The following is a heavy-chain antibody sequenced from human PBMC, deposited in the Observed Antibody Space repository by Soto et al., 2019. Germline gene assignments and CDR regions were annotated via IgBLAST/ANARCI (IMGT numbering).Heavy chain of an antibody. V-gene: IGHV3-9*01. Sequence: EMQVVESGGDLVQPGRSLRLSCAASGFNFYAYAMHWVRQAPGKGLEWVSGINLAGQIIGYADSVKGRFTISREDAKSSLYLQLTNLGVKDTALYYCAKENDAFGDGNMDVWGKGNNVIVSS. CDR2: INLAGQII. CDR1: GFNFYAYA. D-gene: IGHD2-21*01. CDR3: AKENDAFGDGNMDV. J-gene: IGHJ6*01.